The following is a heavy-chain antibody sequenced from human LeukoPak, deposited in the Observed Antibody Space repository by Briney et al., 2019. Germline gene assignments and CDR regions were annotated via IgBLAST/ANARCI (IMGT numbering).Heavy chain of an antibody. D-gene: IGHD6-19*01. V-gene: IGHV1-69*04. CDR3: ARETRSSGWLTNNWFDP. CDR2: IIPILGIA. Sequence: SVKVSCKASGGTFSSYAISWVRQAPGQGLEWIGRIIPILGIANYAQKFQGRVTITADKSTSTAYMELSSLRSEDTAVYYCARETRSSGWLTNNWFDPWGQGTLVTVSS. J-gene: IGHJ5*02. CDR1: GGTFSSYA.